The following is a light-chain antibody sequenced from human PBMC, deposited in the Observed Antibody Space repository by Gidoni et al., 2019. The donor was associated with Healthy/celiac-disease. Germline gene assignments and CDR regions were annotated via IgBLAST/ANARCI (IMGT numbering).Light chain of an antibody. Sequence: DIQMTQSPSTLSASVGDRVTITCRASQSISSWLAWYQQKPGEAPKLLIYDASSLESGVPSRFSGSGSGTEFTLTISSLQPDDFATYYCQQYWTFGQGTKVEIK. CDR1: QSISSW. V-gene: IGKV1-5*01. CDR2: DAS. J-gene: IGKJ1*01. CDR3: QQYWT.